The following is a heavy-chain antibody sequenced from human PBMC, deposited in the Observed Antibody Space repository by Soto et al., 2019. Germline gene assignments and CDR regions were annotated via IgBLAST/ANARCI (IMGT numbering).Heavy chain of an antibody. CDR1: GFTFSSYA. CDR3: AKALLYGDYAARRYYFDY. D-gene: IGHD4-17*01. J-gene: IGHJ4*02. V-gene: IGHV3-23*01. Sequence: EVQLLESGGGLVQPGGSLRLSCAASGFTFSSYAMSWVRQAPGKGLEWVSAISGSGGSTYYADSVKGRFTISRDNSKNTLYLQMNSLRAEDTAVYYCAKALLYGDYAARRYYFDYWGQGTLVTVSS. CDR2: ISGSGGST.